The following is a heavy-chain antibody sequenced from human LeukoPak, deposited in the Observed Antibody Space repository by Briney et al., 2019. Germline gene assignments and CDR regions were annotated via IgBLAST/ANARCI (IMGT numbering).Heavy chain of an antibody. CDR3: AKASSGYDEYNWFDP. CDR1: AFTFSSYG. Sequence: GGSLRLSCAPSAFTFSSYGMHWVRQVPGKGLGWVAFIRYDGSNKYYADSAKGRFTISRDNSKNTLYLQMNSLRAEDTAVYYCAKASSGYDEYNWFDPWGQGTLVTVSS. D-gene: IGHD5-12*01. CDR2: IRYDGSNK. V-gene: IGHV3-30*02. J-gene: IGHJ5*02.